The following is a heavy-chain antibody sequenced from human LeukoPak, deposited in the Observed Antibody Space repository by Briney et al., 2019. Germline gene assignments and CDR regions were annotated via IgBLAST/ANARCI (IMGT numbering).Heavy chain of an antibody. J-gene: IGHJ4*02. V-gene: IGHV4-59*08. D-gene: IGHD1-26*01. CDR2: IYYSGST. CDR1: GGSISSYY. CDR3: ARLESSESSLGIFDY. Sequence: SETLSLTCTVSGGSISSYYWSWIRQPPGKGLEWIGYIYYSGSTNYNPSLKSRVTISVDTSKNQFSLKLSSVTAADTAVYYCARLESSESSLGIFDYWGQGTLVTVSS.